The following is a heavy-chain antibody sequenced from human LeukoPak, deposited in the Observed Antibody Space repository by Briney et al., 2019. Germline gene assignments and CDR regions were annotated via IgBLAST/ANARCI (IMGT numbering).Heavy chain of an antibody. CDR1: GFTFSTYS. CDR2: ISSSSGYI. D-gene: IGHD5-18*01. J-gene: IGHJ4*02. CDR3: ARGKVGYSYFDY. V-gene: IGHV3-21*01. Sequence: GGSLRLSCAASGFTFSTYSMNWVRQAPGRGLEWVSSISSSSGYIHYADSVKGRFTISRDNAKNSLYLQMNSLRDTDTAVYYCARGKVGYSYFDYWGQGTLVTVSS.